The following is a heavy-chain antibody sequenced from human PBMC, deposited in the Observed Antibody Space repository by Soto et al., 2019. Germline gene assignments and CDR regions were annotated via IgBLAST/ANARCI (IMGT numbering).Heavy chain of an antibody. Sequence: GASVKVSCKASGYTFPSYTISWVRQAPGQGLEWMGRIIPILGIANYAQKFQGRVTITADKSTSTAYMELSSLRSEDTAVYYCAGTYSSSSGFDYWGQGTLVTVSS. J-gene: IGHJ4*02. CDR1: GYTFPSYT. V-gene: IGHV1-69*02. D-gene: IGHD6-6*01. CDR3: AGTYSSSSGFDY. CDR2: IIPILGIA.